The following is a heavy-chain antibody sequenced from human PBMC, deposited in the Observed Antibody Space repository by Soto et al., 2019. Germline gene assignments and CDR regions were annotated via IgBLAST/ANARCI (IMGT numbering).Heavy chain of an antibody. J-gene: IGHJ4*02. CDR2: IRQDGSDK. D-gene: IGHD2-15*01. Sequence: SGGSLRLSCAASGFTFSSHWMSWVRQAPGKGLEWVANIRQDGSDKYYVDSVKGRFTISRDNAKNSLYLQMNSLRAEDTALYYCARSSSGGSCYPHLESWGQGTLVTVSS. CDR1: GFTFSSHW. CDR3: ARSSSGGSCYPHLES. V-gene: IGHV3-7*05.